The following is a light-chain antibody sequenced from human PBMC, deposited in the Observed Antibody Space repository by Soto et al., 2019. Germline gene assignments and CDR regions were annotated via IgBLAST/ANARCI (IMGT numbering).Light chain of an antibody. CDR3: GTWDSSLSAGEV. Sequence: QSVLTQPPSVSAAPGQTVTISCSGSSSNIGNNYVSWYQQLPGTAPKLLIYDNNKRPSGIPDRFSGSKSGTSATLGITGLQTGDEADYYCGTWDSSLSAGEVFGGGTKLT. V-gene: IGLV1-51*01. CDR2: DNN. CDR1: SSNIGNNY. J-gene: IGLJ2*01.